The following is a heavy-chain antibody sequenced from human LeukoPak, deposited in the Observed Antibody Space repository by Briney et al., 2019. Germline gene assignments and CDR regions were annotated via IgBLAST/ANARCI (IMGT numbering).Heavy chain of an antibody. V-gene: IGHV3-21*01. CDR2: ISSSSSYI. J-gene: IGHJ4*02. CDR1: GFTFSNYS. CDR3: ARVTGRSGWYIDY. D-gene: IGHD6-19*01. Sequence: GGSLRLSCAASGFTFSNYSMNWVRQAPGKGLEWVSSISSSSSYIYYADSVKGRFIISRDNAKNSLYLQMNRLRAEDTAVYYCARVTGRSGWYIDYWGQGTLVTVSS.